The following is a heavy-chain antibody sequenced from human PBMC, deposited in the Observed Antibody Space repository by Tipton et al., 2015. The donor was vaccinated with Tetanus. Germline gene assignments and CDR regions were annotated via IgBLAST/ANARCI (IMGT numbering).Heavy chain of an antibody. V-gene: IGHV3-33*01. D-gene: IGHD2-15*01. Sequence: SLRLSCAASGFIFSSYGIHWVRQAPGKGLEWVAVSWYDGTDQYYADSVKGRFTLSRDNSENTLYLEMNSLRAEDTALYYCAREADCSGGSCFSGDFDNWGQGTQVTVSS. CDR3: AREADCSGGSCFSGDFDN. CDR1: GFIFSSYG. CDR2: SWYDGTDQ. J-gene: IGHJ4*02.